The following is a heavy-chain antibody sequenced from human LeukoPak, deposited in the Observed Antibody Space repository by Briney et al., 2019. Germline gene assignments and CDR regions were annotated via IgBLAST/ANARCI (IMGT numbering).Heavy chain of an antibody. CDR1: GGSISSYY. CDR2: IYYSGNT. J-gene: IGHJ4*02. CDR3: ARTHYGSGSYWFDY. V-gene: IGHV4-59*01. D-gene: IGHD3-10*01. Sequence: SETLSLTCTVSGGSISSYYWSWIRQPPGKGLEWIEYIYYSGNTNYNPSLKSRVTISVDTSKSQFSLKLSSVAAADTAVYYCARTHYGSGSYWFDYWGQGTLVTVSS.